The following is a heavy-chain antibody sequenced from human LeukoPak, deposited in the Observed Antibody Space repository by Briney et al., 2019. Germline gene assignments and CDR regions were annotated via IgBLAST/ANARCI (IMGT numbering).Heavy chain of an antibody. D-gene: IGHD1-26*01. CDR3: ARGAHGSGFDI. CDR2: IYPGDSDT. Sequence: GESLKISCQTFGFTVATNWIGWVRQMPGKGLDCLGVIYPGDSDTRYSPSFQGQVTISADKSISTAYLLWSSLKASDTAIYYCARGAHGSGFDIWGQGTMVTVSS. J-gene: IGHJ3*02. V-gene: IGHV5-51*01. CDR1: GFTVATNW.